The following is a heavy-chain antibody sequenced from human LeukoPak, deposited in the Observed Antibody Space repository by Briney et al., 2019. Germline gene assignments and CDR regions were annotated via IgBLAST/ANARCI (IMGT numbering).Heavy chain of an antibody. CDR1: GFTFSNCA. CDR2: ISYDGNNK. Sequence: QPGMSLRLSCAASGFTFSNCALHWVRQAPGKGLEWVAIISYDGNNKYYADSVKGRFIISRDNSKNTLYLQMNSLRVEDTAVYFCARDPKRGFSYGWGAFDIWGQGTMVSVSS. J-gene: IGHJ3*02. D-gene: IGHD5-18*01. V-gene: IGHV3-30-3*01. CDR3: ARDPKRGFSYGWGAFDI.